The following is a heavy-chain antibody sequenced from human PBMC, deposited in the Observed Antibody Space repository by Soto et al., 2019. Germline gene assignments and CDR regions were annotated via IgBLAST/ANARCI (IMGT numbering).Heavy chain of an antibody. V-gene: IGHV4-4*07. J-gene: IGHJ6*02. CDR3: ARIPVAVAATEDYYGLDV. Sequence: LSLTCSVSGVSITSYYWSWIRQSAGGGLEWMGRINTDGLSTYSPSFKSRLTMSLDTSKNQVSLRLISVTAANTAVYFCARIPVAVAATEDYYGLDVWGQGTTVTVSS. CDR1: GVSITSYY. D-gene: IGHD2-15*01. CDR2: INTDGLS.